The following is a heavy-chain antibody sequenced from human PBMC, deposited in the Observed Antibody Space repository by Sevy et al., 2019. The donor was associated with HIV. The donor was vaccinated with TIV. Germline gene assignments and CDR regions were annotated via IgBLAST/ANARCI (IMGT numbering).Heavy chain of an antibody. D-gene: IGHD7-27*01. Sequence: GGSLRLSCAVSGFTFSTYAMHWVRQAPGTGLECVAIVSSDGREIKYADSVKGRVTISIDNSRNTLYLQMNSLRTEDTALYYCARDQLGSIDYWGQGTLVTVSS. CDR3: ARDQLGSIDY. CDR2: VSSDGREI. CDR1: GFTFSTYA. V-gene: IGHV3-30-3*01. J-gene: IGHJ4*02.